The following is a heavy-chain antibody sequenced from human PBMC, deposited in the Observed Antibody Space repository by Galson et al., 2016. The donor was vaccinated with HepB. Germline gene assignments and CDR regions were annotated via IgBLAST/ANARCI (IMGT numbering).Heavy chain of an antibody. CDR2: IYWNGDK. CDR3: VHSEQSYEFWSGYFVNYLDY. Sequence: PALVKPTQTLTLTCTFSGFSLTTSGMGVGWIRQPPGKALEWLALIYWNGDKRYSPSLNSRLTITKDTSRNQVVLTMTNMDPADTASYLCVHSEQSYEFWSGYFVNYLDYWGQGTPVTVSS. D-gene: IGHD3-3*01. CDR1: GFSLTTSGMG. V-gene: IGHV2-5*01. J-gene: IGHJ4*02.